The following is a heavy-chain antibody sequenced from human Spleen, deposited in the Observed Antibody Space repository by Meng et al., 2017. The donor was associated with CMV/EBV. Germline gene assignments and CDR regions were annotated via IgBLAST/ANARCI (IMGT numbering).Heavy chain of an antibody. D-gene: IGHD6-19*01. J-gene: IGHJ4*02. CDR1: GFTFSSFW. V-gene: IGHV3-74*01. CDR2: INTDGSST. Sequence: GESLKISCAASGFTFSSFWMHWVRQAPGKGLVWVSRINTDGSSTSYADSVKGRFTISRDNAKNTLYLQMNSLRAEETAVYYCARDESVAGQGPYFDSWGQGTLVTVSS. CDR3: ARDESVAGQGPYFDS.